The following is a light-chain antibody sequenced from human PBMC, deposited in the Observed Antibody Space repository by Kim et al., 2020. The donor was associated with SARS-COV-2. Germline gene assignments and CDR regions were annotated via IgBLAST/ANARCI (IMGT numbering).Light chain of an antibody. V-gene: IGLV2-14*03. CDR1: ISDVGSYNY. CDR2: AIN. J-gene: IGLJ1*01. Sequence: QSITISCTGTISDVGSYNYGTWYQQRPGKAPKLIIYAINNRPSGVSNRFSGSKSGNTASLTISGLQAEDEAEYYCNANSTTATRDLFGTGTKVTV. CDR3: NANSTTATRDL.